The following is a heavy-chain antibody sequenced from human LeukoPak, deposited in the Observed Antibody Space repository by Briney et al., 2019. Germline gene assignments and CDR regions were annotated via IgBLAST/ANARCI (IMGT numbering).Heavy chain of an antibody. CDR1: GYTFTGYY. V-gene: IGHV1-2*02. Sequence: ASVKVSCKASGYTFTGYYMHWVRQAPGQGLEWMGWINPNSGGTNYAQKIQGRVTMTRDTSISTAYMELSRLRSDDTAVYYCASEFGYCSGGSCYSDPTEYFQHWGQGTLVTVSS. D-gene: IGHD2-15*01. CDR3: ASEFGYCSGGSCYSDPTEYFQH. CDR2: INPNSGGT. J-gene: IGHJ1*01.